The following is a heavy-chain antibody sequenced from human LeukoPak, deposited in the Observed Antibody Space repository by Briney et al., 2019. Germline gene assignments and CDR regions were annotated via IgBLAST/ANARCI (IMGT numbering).Heavy chain of an antibody. V-gene: IGHV3-30*01. J-gene: IGHJ4*02. D-gene: IGHD1-26*01. Sequence: PGGSLRLSCAASGFTFSSYAMHWVRQAPGKGLEWVAVISYDENNKYYADSVKGRFTISRDTSKNTLYLQMNSLRAEDTAVYYCARDGSGNYRLFYFDYWGQGTLVTVSS. CDR3: ARDGSGNYRLFYFDY. CDR2: ISYDENNK. CDR1: GFTFSSYA.